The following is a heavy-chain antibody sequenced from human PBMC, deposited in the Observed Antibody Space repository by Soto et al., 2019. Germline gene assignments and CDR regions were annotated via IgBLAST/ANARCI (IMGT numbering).Heavy chain of an antibody. CDR3: ARDGGRGASRPSGMDV. D-gene: IGHD1-26*01. CDR2: INPNSGGT. V-gene: IGHV1-2*04. Sequence: QVQLVQSGAEVKKPGTSVKLSCKASGYTFTGYYMHWVRQAPGQGLEWMGWINPNSGGTNYAQKFQGWVTMTRDTSISTAYMELSRLRSDDTAVYYCARDGGRGASRPSGMDVWGQGTTVTVSS. CDR1: GYTFTGYY. J-gene: IGHJ6*02.